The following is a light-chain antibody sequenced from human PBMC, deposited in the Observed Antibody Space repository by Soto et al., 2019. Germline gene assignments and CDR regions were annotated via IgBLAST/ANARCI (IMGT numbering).Light chain of an antibody. CDR2: KAS. CDR3: QQYNSYPWT. Sequence: DIQMTQSPSTLSASVGDRVTITCRASQSISSWLAWYQQKPGKAPKLLIYKASSLESVVPSRFSGSGSGTEFTLTIISLQPDDFATYYCQQYNSYPWTFGQGTNVEIK. V-gene: IGKV1-5*03. J-gene: IGKJ1*01. CDR1: QSISSW.